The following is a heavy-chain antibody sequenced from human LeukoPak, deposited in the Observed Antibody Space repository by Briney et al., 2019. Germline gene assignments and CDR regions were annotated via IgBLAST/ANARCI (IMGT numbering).Heavy chain of an antibody. CDR2: IYYSGTA. V-gene: IGHV4-59*12. D-gene: IGHD6-6*01. CDR1: GGSISSYY. J-gene: IGHJ4*02. CDR3: ARGGYSSSSDPHY. Sequence: SETLSLTCTVSGGSISSYYWSWIRQPPGKGLEWIGYIYYSGTANYNPSLKSRVTISVDTSKNQFSLKLSSVTAADTAVYYCARGGYSSSSDPHYWGQGTLVTVSS.